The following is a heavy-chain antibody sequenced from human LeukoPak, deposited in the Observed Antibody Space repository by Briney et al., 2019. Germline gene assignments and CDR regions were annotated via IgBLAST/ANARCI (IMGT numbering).Heavy chain of an antibody. V-gene: IGHV3-72*01. CDR3: VGVSYSSGWYPHY. CDR1: EFTFSDHY. CDR2: TRNKANSYTT. J-gene: IGHJ4*02. D-gene: IGHD6-19*01. Sequence: QPGGSLRLSCAASEFTFSDHYMDWVRQPPGKGLEWVGRTRNKANSYTTQYAASVKGRFTISGDDSKNSLSLQMNSLKTEDTAVYFCVGVSYSSGWYPHYWGQGTLVTVSS.